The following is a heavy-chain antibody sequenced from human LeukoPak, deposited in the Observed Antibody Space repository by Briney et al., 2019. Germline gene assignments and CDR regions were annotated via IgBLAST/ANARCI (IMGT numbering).Heavy chain of an antibody. J-gene: IGHJ6*02. D-gene: IGHD1-26*01. CDR1: GFTFSSYA. Sequence: PGGSLRLSCAASGFTFSSYAMSWVRQAPGKGLEWVSAISGSGGSTYYADSVKGRFTISRDNSKNTLYLQMNSLRAEDTAVYYCAREDGQSYYASGYYYYGMDVWGQGTTVTVSS. CDR3: AREDGQSYYASGYYYYGMDV. V-gene: IGHV3-23*01. CDR2: ISGSGGST.